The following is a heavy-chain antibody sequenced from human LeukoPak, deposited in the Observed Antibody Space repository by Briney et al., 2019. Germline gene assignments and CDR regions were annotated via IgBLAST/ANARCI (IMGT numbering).Heavy chain of an antibody. J-gene: IGHJ6*02. CDR1: GYTFTGYY. Sequence: ASVKVSCKASGYTFTGYYMHWVRQAPGQGLEWMGWINPNSGGTNYAQKFQGWVTMTRDTSISTAYMELSRLRSDDTAVYYCAREELVPGYYYYGMDVWGQGTTVTVSS. CDR2: INPNSGGT. D-gene: IGHD6-13*01. V-gene: IGHV1-2*04. CDR3: AREELVPGYYYYGMDV.